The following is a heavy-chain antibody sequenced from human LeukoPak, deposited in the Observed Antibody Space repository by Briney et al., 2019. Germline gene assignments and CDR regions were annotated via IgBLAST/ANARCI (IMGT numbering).Heavy chain of an antibody. V-gene: IGHV3-30*02. J-gene: IGHJ4*02. D-gene: IGHD6-13*01. CDR1: GFIFSSYG. CDR2: IRYDGSNK. Sequence: GGSLRLSCAASGFIFSSYGMHWVRQAPGKGLEWVAFIRYDGSNKYYADSVKGRFTISRDNSKNTLYLQMNSLRAEDTAVYYCAKDRIFFIAAAGRESYYFDYWGQGTLVTVSS. CDR3: AKDRIFFIAAAGRESYYFDY.